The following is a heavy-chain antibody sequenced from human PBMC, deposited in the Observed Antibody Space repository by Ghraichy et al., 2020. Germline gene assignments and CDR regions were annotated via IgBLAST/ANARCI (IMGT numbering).Heavy chain of an antibody. CDR1: GFLVSGNS. Sequence: GESLNISCAASGFLVSGNSMSWVRQAPGKGLEWVSAIYSGGRTYYADSVRGRFTISRDDSKNTLYLQMNSLRAEDTAVYYCAKGRGETFDYWGQGTLVIVSS. CDR2: IYSGGRT. CDR3: AKGRGETFDY. V-gene: IGHV3-53*01. J-gene: IGHJ4*02.